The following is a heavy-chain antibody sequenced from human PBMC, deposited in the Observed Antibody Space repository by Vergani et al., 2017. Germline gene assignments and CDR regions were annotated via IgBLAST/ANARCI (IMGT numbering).Heavy chain of an antibody. CDR2: TWYDGNNK. CDR3: ARDLRLLYNRFDP. D-gene: IGHD1-14*01. CDR1: GFTFSSYA. V-gene: IGHV3-33*08. J-gene: IGHJ5*02. Sequence: QVRLVESGGGVVQPGRSLRLSCAASGFTFSSYAMHWVRQAPGKGLEWVAVTWYDGNNKQYADSVKGRFTISRDNSKSTMYLQMNSLRDEDTGVYYCARDLRLLYNRFDPWGQGTMVTVSS.